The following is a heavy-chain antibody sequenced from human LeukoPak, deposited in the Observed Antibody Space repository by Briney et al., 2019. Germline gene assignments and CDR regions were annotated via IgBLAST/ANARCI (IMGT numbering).Heavy chain of an antibody. CDR3: AGGANYYGSGITENYFDY. CDR2: IYYSGST. D-gene: IGHD3-10*01. J-gene: IGHJ4*02. V-gene: IGHV4-39*07. CDR1: GGSISSSSYY. Sequence: PSETLSLTCTVSGGSISSSSYYWGWIRQPPGKGLEWIGSIYYSGSTYYNPSLKSRVTISVDTSKNQFSLKLSSVTAADTAVYYCAGGANYYGSGITENYFDYWGQGTLVTVSS.